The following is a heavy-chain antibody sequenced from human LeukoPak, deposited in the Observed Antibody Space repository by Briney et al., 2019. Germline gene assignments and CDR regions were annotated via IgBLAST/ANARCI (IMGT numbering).Heavy chain of an antibody. CDR3: AKKGAMGYFDY. Sequence: GGSLRLSCAASGFTFSSYGMHWVRQAPGKGLEWVAVISYDGSNKYYADSVKGRFTISRDNSKNTLYLQMNSLRAEDTAVYYCAKKGAMGYFDYWGQGTLVTVSS. J-gene: IGHJ4*02. V-gene: IGHV3-30*18. CDR1: GFTFSSYG. D-gene: IGHD1-26*01. CDR2: ISYDGSNK.